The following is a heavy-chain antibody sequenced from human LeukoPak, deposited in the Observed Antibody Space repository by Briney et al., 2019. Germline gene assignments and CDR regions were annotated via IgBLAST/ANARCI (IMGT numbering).Heavy chain of an antibody. CDR1: GGSISSGSYY. CDR3: ARGTYYPRTDAVDI. D-gene: IGHD3-10*01. V-gene: IGHV4-61*02. Sequence: SQTLSHTCTVSGGSISSGSYYWSWIRQPAGKGLEWIGRIYTSGSTNYNPSLKSRVTISVDTSKNQFSLKLSSVTAADTAVYYCARGTYYPRTDAVDIWGQGTMVTVSS. CDR2: IYTSGST. J-gene: IGHJ3*02.